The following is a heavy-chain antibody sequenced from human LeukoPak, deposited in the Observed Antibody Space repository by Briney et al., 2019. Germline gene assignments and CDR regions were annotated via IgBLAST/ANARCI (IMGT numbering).Heavy chain of an antibody. Sequence: GGSLRLSCAASGFSFSTYGMHWVRQAPGKGLEWVSIIGASGGSTYYADSVKGRFTISRDNSKNTLYLQMNSLRAEDTAVYYCAKSRYTRGWFNYWGQGTLVTVSS. CDR2: IGASGGST. CDR3: AKSRYTRGWFNY. D-gene: IGHD6-19*01. CDR1: GFSFSTYG. J-gene: IGHJ4*02. V-gene: IGHV3-23*01.